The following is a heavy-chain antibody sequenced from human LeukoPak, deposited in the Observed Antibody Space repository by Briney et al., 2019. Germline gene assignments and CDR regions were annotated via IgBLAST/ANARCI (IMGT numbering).Heavy chain of an antibody. J-gene: IGHJ4*02. D-gene: IGHD3-16*02. CDR2: IKQDGSEK. CDR3: ARDNDYVRGTYHYTHDY. Sequence: GGSLRLSCAASGFTFSSYWLSWVRQAPGKGLEWVANIKQDGSEKYYVDSVKGRFTISRDNAKNSLYLQMNSLRAEDTAVYSCARDNDYVRGTYHYTHDYWGQGTLVTVSS. CDR1: GFTFSSYW. V-gene: IGHV3-7*01.